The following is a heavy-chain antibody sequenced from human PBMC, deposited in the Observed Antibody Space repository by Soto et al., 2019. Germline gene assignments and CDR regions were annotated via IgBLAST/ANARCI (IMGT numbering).Heavy chain of an antibody. V-gene: IGHV4-39*01. CDR1: GGSISSRSYY. CDR3: ARVERGTATTVVDAFDI. Sequence: NPSETLSLTCTVSGGSISSRSYYWGWIRQPPGKGLEWLGKIYYSGGTHYNPSLKSRVTISVDTSKNQFTLKMSSVTAADTALYYCARVERGTATTVVDAFDIWGPGTMVTVSS. J-gene: IGHJ3*02. CDR2: IYYSGGT. D-gene: IGHD1-1*01.